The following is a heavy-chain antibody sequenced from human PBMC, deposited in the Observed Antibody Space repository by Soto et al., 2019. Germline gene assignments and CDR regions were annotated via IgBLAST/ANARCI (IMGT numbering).Heavy chain of an antibody. CDR3: ARENKRVYDFWSRYYQLDY. Sequence: QVQLVQSGAEVKKPGASVKVSCKASGYTFTSYGISWVRQAPGQGLEWMGWISAYNGNTNYAQKLQGRVTMTTDTSTSTAYMELRSLRSDDTPVYYCARENKRVYDFWSRYYQLDYWGQGTLVTVSS. V-gene: IGHV1-18*04. CDR2: ISAYNGNT. CDR1: GYTFTSYG. J-gene: IGHJ4*02. D-gene: IGHD3-3*01.